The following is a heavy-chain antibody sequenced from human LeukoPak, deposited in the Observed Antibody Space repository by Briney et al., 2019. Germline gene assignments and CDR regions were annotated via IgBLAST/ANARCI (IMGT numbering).Heavy chain of an antibody. V-gene: IGHV3-23*01. Sequence: GGSLRFSCAATGFTFSNYAMSRVRQALGKGLKWVSVISGSGGSTYNVDPVKGRFTISRDNSKNTLYLQMNSLRAEDTAVYYCAKSVESAVTTNPYFDYWGQGILVTVSS. CDR2: ISGSGGST. D-gene: IGHD4-17*01. J-gene: IGHJ4*02. CDR3: AKSVESAVTTNPYFDY. CDR1: GFTFSNYA.